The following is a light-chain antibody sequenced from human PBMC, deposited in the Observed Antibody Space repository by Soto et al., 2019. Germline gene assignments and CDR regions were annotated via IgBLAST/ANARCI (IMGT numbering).Light chain of an antibody. CDR1: SSDVGGYNY. CDR3: SLHTGSSTLMA. J-gene: IGLJ2*01. Sequence: QSALTQPASVSGSPGQSITISCTGTSSDVGGYNYVSWYQQHPGKAPKLMIYDVSNRPSGVSNRFSGSKSGNTASLTISGCQVQDEADYYCSLHTGSSTLMAFGGASQLTV. CDR2: DVS. V-gene: IGLV2-14*01.